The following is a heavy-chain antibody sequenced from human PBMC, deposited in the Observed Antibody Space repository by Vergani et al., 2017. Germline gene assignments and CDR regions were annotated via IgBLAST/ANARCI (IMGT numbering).Heavy chain of an antibody. J-gene: IGHJ5*02. CDR3: ARVNYYDSSGYYPLHH. D-gene: IGHD3-22*01. Sequence: QVKLQESGPGLVKPSQTLSLTCTVSGGSISSGGYYWSWIRQHPGKGLEWIGYIYYSGSTYYNPSLKSRFTISVDTSKNQFSLKLSSVTAADTAVYYCARVNYYDSSGYYPLHHWGQGTLVTVSS. CDR2: IYYSGST. V-gene: IGHV4-31*03. CDR1: GGSISSGGYY.